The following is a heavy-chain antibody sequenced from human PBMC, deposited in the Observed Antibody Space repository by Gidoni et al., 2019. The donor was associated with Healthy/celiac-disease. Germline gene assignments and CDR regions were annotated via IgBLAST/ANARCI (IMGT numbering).Heavy chain of an antibody. D-gene: IGHD3-22*01. Sequence: QVQLQESGPGLVKPSETLSLPCPDSGGSLSSYYWSWIRQPAGKGLEWIGRIYTSGSTNYNPSLKSRVTMSVDTSKNQFSLKLSSVTAADTAVYYCARDPLSYYYDSSGYPWGQGTLVTVSS. J-gene: IGHJ4*02. CDR2: IYTSGST. CDR1: GGSLSSYY. CDR3: ARDPLSYYYDSSGYP. V-gene: IGHV4-4*07.